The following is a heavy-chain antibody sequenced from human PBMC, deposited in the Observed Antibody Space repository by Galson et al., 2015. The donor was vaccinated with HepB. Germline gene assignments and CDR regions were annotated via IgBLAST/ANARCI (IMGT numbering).Heavy chain of an antibody. V-gene: IGHV3-30*04. CDR3: ARDRVEQWLENHFDY. J-gene: IGHJ4*02. D-gene: IGHD6-19*01. Sequence: SLRLSCAASGFTFSSYTMNWVRQAPGKGLEWVAVISYDGSIKWYADSVKGRITIARDNSRSTLYLQVNSLRPDDTAVYYCARDRVEQWLENHFDYWGQGTLVTVSS. CDR1: GFTFSSYT. CDR2: ISYDGSIK.